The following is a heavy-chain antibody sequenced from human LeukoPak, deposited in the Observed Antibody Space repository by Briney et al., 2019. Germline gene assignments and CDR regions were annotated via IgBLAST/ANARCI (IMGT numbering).Heavy chain of an antibody. CDR1: GYSFTSYW. Sequence: GESLKISCKGSGYSFTSYWIGWVRQMPGKGLEWMGIIYPGDSDTRYSPSFQGQVTISADKSISTAYLQWSSLKASDTAMYYCARQYVSSGWYSPFDYWGQGTPVTVSS. V-gene: IGHV5-51*01. CDR3: ARQYVSSGWYSPFDY. CDR2: IYPGDSDT. J-gene: IGHJ4*02. D-gene: IGHD6-19*01.